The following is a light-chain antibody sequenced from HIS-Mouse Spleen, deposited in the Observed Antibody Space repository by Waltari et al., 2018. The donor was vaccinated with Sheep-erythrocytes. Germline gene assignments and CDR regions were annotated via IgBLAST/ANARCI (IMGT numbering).Light chain of an antibody. CDR3: MQALQTPRLT. J-gene: IGKJ4*01. V-gene: IGKV1-13*02. CDR2: DAS. Sequence: AIQLTQSPSSLSASVGDRVTITCRASQGISSALAWYQQKPGKAPKLLIYDASSLESGVPSRFSGSGSGTDFTLKISRVEAEDVGVYYCMQALQTPRLTFGGGTKVEIK. CDR1: QGISSA.